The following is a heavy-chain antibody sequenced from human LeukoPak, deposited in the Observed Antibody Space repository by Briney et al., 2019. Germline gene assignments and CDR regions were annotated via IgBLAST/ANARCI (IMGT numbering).Heavy chain of an antibody. D-gene: IGHD3-22*01. J-gene: IGHJ2*01. CDR3: ARVFYESSGYFVSLAGNFDL. CDR1: GDSIDSGGYY. V-gene: IGHV4-31*03. Sequence: SETLSLTCSVSGDSIDSGGYYWSWIRQRPGTGLEWIGYISYSESTYYNPSLRSRLTISLDTSENQFSLKLTSVTAADTAVYYCARVFYESSGYFVSLAGNFDLWGRGTLVTVSS. CDR2: ISYSEST.